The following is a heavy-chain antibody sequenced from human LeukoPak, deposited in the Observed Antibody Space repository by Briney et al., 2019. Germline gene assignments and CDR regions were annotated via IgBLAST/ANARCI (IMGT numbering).Heavy chain of an antibody. V-gene: IGHV1-69*13. CDR1: GYTFTSYG. CDR3: AGVRGYDILTVSSTDAFDI. Sequence: GASVKVSCKASGYTFTSYGISWVRQAPGKGLEWMGGIIPIFGTANYAQKFQGRVTITADESTSTAYMELSSLRSEDTAVYYCAGVRGYDILTVSSTDAFDIWGQGTMVTVSS. J-gene: IGHJ3*02. CDR2: IIPIFGTA. D-gene: IGHD3-9*01.